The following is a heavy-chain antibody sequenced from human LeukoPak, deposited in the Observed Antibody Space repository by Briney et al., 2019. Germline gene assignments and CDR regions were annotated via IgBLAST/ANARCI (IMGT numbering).Heavy chain of an antibody. Sequence: GASVKVSCKASGYTFTTYAMIWVRQAPGQGLEWMGWIYTNTGNPTYAQGFTGRFVFSLDTSVSTAYLQISSLKAENTAVYYCARPREDYGGAFDYWGQGTLVTVSS. V-gene: IGHV7-4-1*02. D-gene: IGHD4-23*01. CDR1: GYTFTTYA. CDR2: IYTNTGNP. J-gene: IGHJ4*02. CDR3: ARPREDYGGAFDY.